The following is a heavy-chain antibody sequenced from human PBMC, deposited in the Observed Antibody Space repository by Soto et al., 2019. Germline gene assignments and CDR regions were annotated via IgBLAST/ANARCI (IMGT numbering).Heavy chain of an antibody. CDR3: ARKEGFNWSYAWFDP. CDR1: GFTFSSYA. J-gene: IGHJ5*02. Sequence: GGSLRLSCAASGFTFSSYAMSWVRQAPGKGLEWVSAISYSGGSTYYADSVKGRFTISRDNSKNTLYLQMNSLRAEDTAVYYCARKEGFNWSYAWFDPWGQGTLVTVSS. D-gene: IGHD1-7*01. CDR2: ISYSGGST. V-gene: IGHV3-23*01.